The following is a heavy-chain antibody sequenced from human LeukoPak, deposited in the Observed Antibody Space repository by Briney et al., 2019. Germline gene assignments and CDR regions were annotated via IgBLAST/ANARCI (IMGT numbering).Heavy chain of an antibody. CDR3: ARVTADAANIQGTGWFDP. J-gene: IGHJ5*02. D-gene: IGHD5-18*01. CDR1: GGSISSGGYY. V-gene: IGHV4-31*03. Sequence: PSQTLSLTCTVSGGSISSGGYYWSWVRQHPGKGLEWIGYIYYSGSTYYNPSLKSRITISVDTSKNQFSLKLSSVTDADTAVYYCARVTADAANIQGTGWFDPWGQGTLVTVSS. CDR2: IYYSGST.